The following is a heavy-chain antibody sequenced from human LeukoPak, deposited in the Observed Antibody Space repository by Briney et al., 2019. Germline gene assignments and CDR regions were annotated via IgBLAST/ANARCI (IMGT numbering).Heavy chain of an antibody. Sequence: GRSLRLYCTASGFTFGDYAMSWFRQAPGQGLEGVGFIRSKAYGGTTEYAASVKGRFTISRDDSKSIAYLQMNSLKTEDTAMYYCTRRAVAGFYLNYYMDVWGKGTTVTVSS. CDR2: IRSKAYGGTT. D-gene: IGHD6-19*01. CDR1: GFTFGDYA. CDR3: TRRAVAGFYLNYYMDV. J-gene: IGHJ6*03. V-gene: IGHV3-49*03.